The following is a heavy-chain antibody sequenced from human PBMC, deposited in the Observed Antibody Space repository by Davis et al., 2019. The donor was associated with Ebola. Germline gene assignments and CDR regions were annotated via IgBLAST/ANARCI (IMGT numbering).Heavy chain of an antibody. CDR3: VQGTTSCHV. V-gene: IGHV3-23*01. D-gene: IGHD2-2*01. CDR2: IGTSVYTT. J-gene: IGHJ4*02. CDR1: GFSFSNYA. Sequence: PGGSLRLSCAASGFSFSNYAMSWVRQAPGKGLEWVAAIGTSVYTTFYADSVKGRFTISRDNSKNMLYLQMNSLRVEDTALYYCVQGTTSCHVWGQGTLVTVSS.